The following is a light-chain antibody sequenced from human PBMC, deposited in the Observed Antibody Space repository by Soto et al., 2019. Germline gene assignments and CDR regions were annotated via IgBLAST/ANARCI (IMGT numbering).Light chain of an antibody. CDR1: SSDVGGYDY. CDR3: SSYTSSSTYV. J-gene: IGLJ1*01. V-gene: IGLV2-14*01. CDR2: DVT. Sequence: QSVLTQPASVSGSPGQSVTISCTGTSSDVGGYDYVSWYQHHPGKAHKLVIYDVTYRPSGVDDRFSGSKSANTASLTISGLQAEDEADYYCSSYTSSSTYVFGTGTKGTVL.